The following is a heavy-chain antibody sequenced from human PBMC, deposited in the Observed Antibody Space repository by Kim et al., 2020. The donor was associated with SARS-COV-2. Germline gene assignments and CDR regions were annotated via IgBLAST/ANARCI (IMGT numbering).Heavy chain of an antibody. Sequence: SETLSLTCTVSGGSISSGSYYWSWIRQPAGKGLEWIGRIYTSGSTNYNPSLKSRVTISVDTSKNQFSLKLSSVTAADTAVYYCARGRYCSSTSCYNGVWFDPWGQGTLVTVSS. D-gene: IGHD2-2*02. CDR3: ARGRYCSSTSCYNGVWFDP. J-gene: IGHJ5*02. CDR1: GGSISSGSYY. CDR2: IYTSGST. V-gene: IGHV4-61*02.